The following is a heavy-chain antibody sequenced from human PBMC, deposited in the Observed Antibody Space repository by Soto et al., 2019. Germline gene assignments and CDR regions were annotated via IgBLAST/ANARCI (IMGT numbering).Heavy chain of an antibody. CDR2: ISSSGSTI. Sequence: SLRLSCAASGFTFSSYEMNWVRQAPGKGLEWVSYISSSGSTIYYADSVKGRFTISRDNAKNSLYLQMNSLRAEDTAVYYCASIFSGYDSYYYYGMDVWGQGTTVTVSS. D-gene: IGHD5-12*01. CDR1: GFTFSSYE. V-gene: IGHV3-48*03. J-gene: IGHJ6*02. CDR3: ASIFSGYDSYYYYGMDV.